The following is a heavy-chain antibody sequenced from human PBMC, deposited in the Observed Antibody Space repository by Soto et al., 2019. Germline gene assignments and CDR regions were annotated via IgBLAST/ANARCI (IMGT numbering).Heavy chain of an antibody. CDR3: ANDFWSGYYRHDAFDI. CDR2: IKQDGSEK. J-gene: IGHJ3*02. Sequence: GGSLRLSCAASGFTFSSYWMSWVRQAPGKGLEWVANIKQDGSEKYYVDSVKGRFTISRDNAKNSLYLQMNSLRAEDTAVYYCANDFWSGYYRHDAFDIWGQGTMVTVSS. D-gene: IGHD3-3*01. V-gene: IGHV3-7*05. CDR1: GFTFSSYW.